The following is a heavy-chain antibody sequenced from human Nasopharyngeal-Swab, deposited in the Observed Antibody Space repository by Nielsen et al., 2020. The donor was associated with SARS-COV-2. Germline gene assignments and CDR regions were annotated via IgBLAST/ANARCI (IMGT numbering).Heavy chain of an antibody. D-gene: IGHD3-22*01. Sequence: GGSLRLSCAASGFPFHDYTMHWVRQIPGEGLEWVSLISRDGDYIYYADSVKGRFTISRDNSHNSLYLQMNSLRSEDTALYHCAKAQSVTIIAEGFMDVWGKGTTVTVSS. J-gene: IGHJ6*03. CDR1: GFPFHDYT. CDR2: ISRDGDYI. V-gene: IGHV3-43*01. CDR3: AKAQSVTIIAEGFMDV.